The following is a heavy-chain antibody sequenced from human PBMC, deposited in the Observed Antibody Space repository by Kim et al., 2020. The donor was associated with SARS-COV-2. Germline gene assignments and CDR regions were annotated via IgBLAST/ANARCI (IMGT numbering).Heavy chain of an antibody. Sequence: GGSLRLSCAASGFTFSSYWMSWVRQAPGKGLEWVANIKQDGSEKYYVDSVKGRFTISRDNAKNSLYLQMNSLRAEDTAVYYCARVTIRYFDWLLFRGKQPEPLLWGQGTLVTVSS. D-gene: IGHD3-9*01. V-gene: IGHV3-7*01. CDR2: IKQDGSEK. CDR3: ARVTIRYFDWLLFRGKQPEPLL. CDR1: GFTFSSYW. J-gene: IGHJ4*02.